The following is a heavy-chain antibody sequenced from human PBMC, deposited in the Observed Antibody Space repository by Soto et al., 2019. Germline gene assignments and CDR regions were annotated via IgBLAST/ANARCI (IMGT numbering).Heavy chain of an antibody. Sequence: RLSCAASGFTFSSYSMNWVRQAPGKGLEWVSSISSSSSYIYYADSVKGRFTISRDNAKNSLYLQMNSLRAEDTAVYYCARDRSRAVVTFYGMDVWGQGTTVTVSS. CDR2: ISSSSSYI. J-gene: IGHJ6*02. V-gene: IGHV3-21*01. CDR3: ARDRSRAVVTFYGMDV. D-gene: IGHD2-21*02. CDR1: GFTFSSYS.